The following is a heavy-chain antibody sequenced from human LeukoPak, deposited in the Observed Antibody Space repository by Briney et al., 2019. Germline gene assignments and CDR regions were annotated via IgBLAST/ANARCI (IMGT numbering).Heavy chain of an antibody. D-gene: IGHD2-21*02. J-gene: IGHJ4*02. CDR2: INTNIRNP. V-gene: IGHV7-4-1*02. Sequence: GASVKVSCKPSGYTFTSYAMDWVRQAPGQGVEGMGWINTNIRNPTYAQGFTGRFVFSLDTSVTTAYLQISSLKAEDTAVYYCARDVTDCGGDCYDSEVFDYWGQGTLVTVSS. CDR3: ARDVTDCGGDCYDSEVFDY. CDR1: GYTFTSYA.